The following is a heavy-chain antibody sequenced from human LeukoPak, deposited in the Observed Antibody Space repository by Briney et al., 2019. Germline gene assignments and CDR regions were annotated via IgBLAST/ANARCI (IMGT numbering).Heavy chain of an antibody. CDR3: ARDFNVGVCCGGVDY. Sequence: ASVKVSCKASGYTFTSYYMHWVRQAHGQGLEWMGIINPSGGSTSYAQKFQGRVTMTRDMSTSTVYMELSRLRSEDTVVYYCARDFNVGVCCGGVDYWGQGTLVTVSS. CDR2: INPSGGST. J-gene: IGHJ4*02. V-gene: IGHV1-46*01. D-gene: IGHD2-8*01. CDR1: GYTFTSYY.